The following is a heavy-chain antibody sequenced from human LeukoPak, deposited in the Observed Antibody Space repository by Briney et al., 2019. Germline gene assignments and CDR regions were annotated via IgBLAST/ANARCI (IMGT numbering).Heavy chain of an antibody. CDR1: GFTVSSNY. J-gene: IGHJ3*02. CDR2: IYSGGST. Sequence: SGGSLRLXCAASGFTVSSNYMSWVRQAPGKGLEWVSVIYSGGSTYYADSVKGRFTISRDNSKNTLYLQMNSLRAEDTAVYYCARGAGYCSGGSCYSDDAFDIWGQGTMVTVSS. CDR3: ARGAGYCSGGSCYSDDAFDI. V-gene: IGHV3-53*01. D-gene: IGHD2-15*01.